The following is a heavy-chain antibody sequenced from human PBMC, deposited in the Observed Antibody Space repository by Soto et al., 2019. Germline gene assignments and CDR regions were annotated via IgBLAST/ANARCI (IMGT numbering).Heavy chain of an antibody. V-gene: IGHV1-2*02. D-gene: IGHD2-8*01. CDR3: ARGVCTNDVCYFAY. Sequence: ASVKVSCKASGFTFTGWYAHCVRHAPGQGLEWMGWINPNNGVTNYAQKFQGRVTMTRDTSISTAYMELSRLRSDDTAVYYCARGVCTNDVCYFAYCGQGTLVTGSS. CDR1: GFTFTGWY. CDR2: INPNNGVT. J-gene: IGHJ4*02.